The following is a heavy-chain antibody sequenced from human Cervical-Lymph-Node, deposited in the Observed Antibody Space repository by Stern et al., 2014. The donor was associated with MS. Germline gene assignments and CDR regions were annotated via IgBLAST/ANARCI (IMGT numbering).Heavy chain of an antibody. Sequence: VQLLESGGGLVKPGGSLRLSCAASGFTFSDYYMSWIRQAPGKGLEWVSYISSSGSTIYYADSVKGRFTISRDNAKNSLYLQMNSLRAEDTAVYYCARCAGPAPHMVTYNWFDPWGQGTLVTVSS. D-gene: IGHD3-10*01. V-gene: IGHV3-11*01. J-gene: IGHJ5*02. CDR2: ISSSGSTI. CDR3: ARCAGPAPHMVTYNWFDP. CDR1: GFTFSDYY.